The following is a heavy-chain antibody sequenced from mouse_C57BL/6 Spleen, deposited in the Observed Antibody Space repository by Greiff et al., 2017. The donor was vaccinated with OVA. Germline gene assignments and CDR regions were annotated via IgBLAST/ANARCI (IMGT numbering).Heavy chain of an antibody. Sequence: SGAELVKPGASVKISCKASGYAFSSYWMNWVKQRPGKGLEWIGQIYPGDGDTNYNGKFKGKATLTADKSSSTAYMQLSSLTSEDSAVYFCARGGANAMDYWGQGTSVTVAA. CDR2: IYPGDGDT. V-gene: IGHV1-80*01. CDR3: ARGGANAMDY. J-gene: IGHJ4*01. D-gene: IGHD1-1*02. CDR1: GYAFSSYW.